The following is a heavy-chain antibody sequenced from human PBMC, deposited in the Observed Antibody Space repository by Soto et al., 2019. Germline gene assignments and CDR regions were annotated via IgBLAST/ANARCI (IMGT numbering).Heavy chain of an antibody. V-gene: IGHV1-69*06. J-gene: IGHJ6*02. CDR3: ARGGYSSTWSNLLDRSGLDV. CDR2: IVPHFRTT. CDR1: GGTFSSYA. Sequence: QVQLVQSGAEAKKPGSSVKVSCKTSGGTFSSYAISWVRQAPGQGLEWMGGIVPHFRTTNYAQKFQGRGTITADTSTYTVYMELSALRSGDTSVYYCARGGYSSTWSNLLDRSGLDVWGQGTTVTVSS. D-gene: IGHD6-13*01.